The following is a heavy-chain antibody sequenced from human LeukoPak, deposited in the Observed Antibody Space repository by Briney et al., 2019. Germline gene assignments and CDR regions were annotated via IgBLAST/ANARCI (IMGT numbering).Heavy chain of an antibody. CDR3: AKDVGRWLQFHEAIYYFDY. D-gene: IGHD5-24*01. V-gene: IGHV3-23*01. CDR2: ISGSGGST. Sequence: GGSLRLSCAASGFTFSSYAMSWVRQAPGKGLEWVSAISGSGGSTYYADSVKGRFTISRDNSKNTLYLQMNSLRAEDTAVYYCAKDVGRWLQFHEAIYYFDYWGQGTLVTVSS. J-gene: IGHJ4*02. CDR1: GFTFSSYA.